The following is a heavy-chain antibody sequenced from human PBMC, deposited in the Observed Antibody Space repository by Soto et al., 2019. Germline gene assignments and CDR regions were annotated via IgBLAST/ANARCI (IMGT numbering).Heavy chain of an antibody. J-gene: IGHJ6*02. V-gene: IGHV4-30-4*08. D-gene: IGHD2-21*02. CDR3: AREAAGGDRDYYGLDV. CDR1: GGSISSDIYH. Sequence: QVHLQQSGPGLVRPSQTLSLTCTVSGGSISSDIYHWTWIRQSPGKGLEWIGYIYYSGSIFYNPSFKSRVTISVATSKNQFYLQLSSVTAADTAVYFCAREAAGGDRDYYGLDVWGQGTTVTVSS. CDR2: IYYSGSI.